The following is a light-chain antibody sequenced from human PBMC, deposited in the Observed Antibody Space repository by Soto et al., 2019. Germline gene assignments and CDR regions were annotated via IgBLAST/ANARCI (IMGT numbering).Light chain of an antibody. V-gene: IGKV1-5*03. CDR2: KAS. Sequence: DIQMTQARSTLSVSVGDRVTITCRASQSISSWLAWYQQKPGKAPKSLIYKASSLESGVPSRFSGSGSGTEFTLTISSLQPDDFATYYCQQYSIYPITFGQGTRLEIK. CDR1: QSISSW. CDR3: QQYSIYPIT. J-gene: IGKJ5*01.